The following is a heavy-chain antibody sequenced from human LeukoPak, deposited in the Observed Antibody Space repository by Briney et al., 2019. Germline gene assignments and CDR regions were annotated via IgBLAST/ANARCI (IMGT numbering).Heavy chain of an antibody. D-gene: IGHD3-10*01. CDR1: GYTFTGYY. Sequence: ASVKVSCKASGYTFTGYYMHWVRQAPGQGLEWMGWINPNSGGRNYAQKFQGRVTMTRDTSISTAYMELSRLRSDDTAVYYCARGAYGLGTTPYMDVWGKGTTVTVSS. V-gene: IGHV1-2*02. CDR3: ARGAYGLGTTPYMDV. J-gene: IGHJ6*03. CDR2: INPNSGGR.